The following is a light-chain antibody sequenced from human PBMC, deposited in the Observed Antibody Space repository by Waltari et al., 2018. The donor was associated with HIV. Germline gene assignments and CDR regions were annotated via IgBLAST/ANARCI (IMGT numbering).Light chain of an antibody. CDR3: AAWDDSLNGYV. J-gene: IGLJ1*01. Sequence: QSVLTQPPSVSDAPGQRVTISCSGGTSNIGNYAVNWYQHLPGQAPKLLIYYDDLVSSGFSDRFSASKSGTSASLAIRGLQSEDEADYFCAAWDDSLNGYVFGSGTKVTVL. CDR2: YDD. V-gene: IGLV1-36*01. CDR1: TSNIGNYA.